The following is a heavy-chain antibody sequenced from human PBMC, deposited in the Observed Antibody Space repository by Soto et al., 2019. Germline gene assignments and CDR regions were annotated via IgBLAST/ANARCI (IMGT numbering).Heavy chain of an antibody. CDR1: GFTFSSYA. CDR2: ISGSGGST. D-gene: IGHD6-13*01. CDR3: AKENGYSSSWFEFDY. J-gene: IGHJ4*02. Sequence: EVQLLESGGGLVQPGGSLRLSCAASGFTFSSYAMGWVRQAPGKGLEWVSAISGSGGSTYYPDSVKGRFTISRDNSKNTLYLQMNSLRAEDTAVYYCAKENGYSSSWFEFDYWGQGTLVTVSA. V-gene: IGHV3-23*01.